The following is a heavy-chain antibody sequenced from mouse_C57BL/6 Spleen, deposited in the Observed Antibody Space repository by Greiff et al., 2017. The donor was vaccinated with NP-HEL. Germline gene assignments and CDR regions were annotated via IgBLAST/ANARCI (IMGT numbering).Heavy chain of an antibody. CDR3: TRGFTTVVATYWYFDV. CDR2: IRNKANNHAT. Sequence: DVKLQESGGGLVQPGGSMKLSCAASGFTFSDAWMDWVRQSPEKGLEWVAEIRNKANNHATYYAESVKGRFTISRDDSKSSVYLQMNSLRAEDTGIYYCTRGFTTVVATYWYFDVWGTGTTVTVSS. D-gene: IGHD1-1*01. J-gene: IGHJ1*03. CDR1: GFTFSDAW. V-gene: IGHV6-6*01.